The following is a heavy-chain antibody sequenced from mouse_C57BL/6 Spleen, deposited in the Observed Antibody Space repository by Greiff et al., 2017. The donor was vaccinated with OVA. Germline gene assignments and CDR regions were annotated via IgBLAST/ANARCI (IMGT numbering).Heavy chain of an antibody. J-gene: IGHJ4*01. D-gene: IGHD4-1*01. CDR1: GYTFTSYW. Sequence: QVQLQQPGAELVKPGASVKLSCKASGYTFTSYWMQWVKQRPGQGLEWIGEIDPSDSYTNYNQKLKGKATLTVDTSSSTAYMQLSSLTSEDSAVYYCARRGTGTSAMDYWGQGTSVTVSS. CDR3: ARRGTGTSAMDY. V-gene: IGHV1-50*01. CDR2: IDPSDSYT.